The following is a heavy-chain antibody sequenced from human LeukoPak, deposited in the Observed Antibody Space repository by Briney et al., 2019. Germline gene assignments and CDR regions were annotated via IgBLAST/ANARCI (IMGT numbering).Heavy chain of an antibody. CDR2: IYHSGST. D-gene: IGHD3-3*01. CDR3: ASNEWLALWY. CDR1: GGSISSGGYS. J-gene: IGHJ4*02. V-gene: IGHV4-30-2*01. Sequence: SETLSLTCTVSGGSISSGGYSWSWIRQPPGKGLEWIGYIYHSGSTYYNPSLKSRVTISVDRSKNQFSLKLSSVTAADTAVYYCASNEWLALWYWGQGTPVTVSS.